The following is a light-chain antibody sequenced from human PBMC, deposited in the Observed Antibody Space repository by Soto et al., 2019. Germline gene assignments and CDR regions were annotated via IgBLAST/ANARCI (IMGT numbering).Light chain of an antibody. CDR3: LQDYNYPWT. CDR1: QSISTW. Sequence: DIQMTQSPSNLSASAGDRVTITCRASQSISTWLAWYQQKPGKAPKLLIYGASSLASGVPSRFSASGSGPDFTLTISSLQPEDFATYYCLQDYNYPWTFGQGTKVDI. V-gene: IGKV1-5*01. CDR2: GAS. J-gene: IGKJ1*01.